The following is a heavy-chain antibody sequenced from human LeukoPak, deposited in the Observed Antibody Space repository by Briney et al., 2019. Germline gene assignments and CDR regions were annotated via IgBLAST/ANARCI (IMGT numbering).Heavy chain of an antibody. V-gene: IGHV3-23*01. CDR1: GSFSSYV. CDR2: LSSRGGST. J-gene: IGHJ5*02. Sequence: GGSLRLSRAASGSFSSYVMTWVRKAPGRGLEWVSTLSSRGGSTYYADSVKGRFTISRDNYKKTLYLQMSSLRAEDTAVYFCARDLILVLPAAYDLWGRGTLVSVSS. CDR3: ARDLILVLPAAYDL. D-gene: IGHD2-2*01.